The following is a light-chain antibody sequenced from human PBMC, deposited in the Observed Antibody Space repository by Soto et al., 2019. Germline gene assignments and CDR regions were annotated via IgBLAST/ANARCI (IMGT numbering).Light chain of an antibody. J-gene: IGKJ5*01. CDR3: QQYGSSPRT. CDR1: HGVSSS. V-gene: IGKV3-20*01. Sequence: EILLTQSPATLSVSPGEGSXLXXXASHGVSSSLAWYQRKPGQAPRLLIYDTSRRATGIPDRFSGSGFGTDFTLTISRLEPEDFAVYYCQQYGSSPRTFGQGTRLEIK. CDR2: DTS.